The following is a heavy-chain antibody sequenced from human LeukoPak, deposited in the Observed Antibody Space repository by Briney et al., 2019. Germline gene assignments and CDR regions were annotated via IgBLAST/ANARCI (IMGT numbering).Heavy chain of an antibody. Sequence: GGSLRLSCAASGLTVSHNYMSWVRQAPGKGLGWVSVIYSSGSTYYADSVKGRFTISRDNSKNTLYLQMNSLRAEDTAVYYCARRHYYGSGSSTDYWGQGTLVTVSS. CDR3: ARRHYYGSGSSTDY. D-gene: IGHD3-10*01. V-gene: IGHV3-53*01. CDR2: IYSSGST. CDR1: GLTVSHNY. J-gene: IGHJ4*02.